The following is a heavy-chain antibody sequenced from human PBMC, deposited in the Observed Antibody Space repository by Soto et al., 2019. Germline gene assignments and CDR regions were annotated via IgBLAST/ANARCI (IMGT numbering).Heavy chain of an antibody. CDR1: GGSSSGYY. Sequence: TSETLSLTCTVSGGSSSGYYWGWIRQPPGKGLEWIGSIYHSGSTYYNPSLKSRVTISVDTSKNQFSLKLSSVTAADTAVYYCARDVGQWLATGWFDPWGQGTLVTVSS. CDR2: IYHSGST. V-gene: IGHV4-38-2*02. CDR3: ARDVGQWLATGWFDP. D-gene: IGHD6-19*01. J-gene: IGHJ5*02.